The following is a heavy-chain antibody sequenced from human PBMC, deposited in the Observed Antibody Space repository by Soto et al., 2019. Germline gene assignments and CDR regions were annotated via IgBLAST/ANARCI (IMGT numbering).Heavy chain of an antibody. CDR3: AKDDISYFGMDV. CDR1: GFTFSSYA. J-gene: IGHJ6*02. D-gene: IGHD3-9*01. V-gene: IGHV3-23*01. CDR2: ISGSGGST. Sequence: GGSLRLSCAASGFTFSSYAMSWVRQAPGKGLEWVSAISGSGGSTYYADSVKGRFTITRDNSKNTLYLLMNSLRAEDTAVYYCAKDDISYFGMDVWGQGTTVTVSS.